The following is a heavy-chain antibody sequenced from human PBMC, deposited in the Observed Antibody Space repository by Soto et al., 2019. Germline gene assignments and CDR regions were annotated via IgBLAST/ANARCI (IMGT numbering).Heavy chain of an antibody. CDR2: IWYDGSNK. J-gene: IGHJ4*02. V-gene: IGHV3-33*01. CDR3: ARDSPYGSGSYYNAFDY. D-gene: IGHD3-10*01. CDR1: GFTFSSYG. Sequence: SLRLSCAASGFTFSSYGMHWVRQAPGKGLEWVAVIWYDGSNKYYADSVKGRFTISRDNSKNTLYLQMNSLRAEDTAVYYCARDSPYGSGSYYNAFDYWGQGTLVTVSS.